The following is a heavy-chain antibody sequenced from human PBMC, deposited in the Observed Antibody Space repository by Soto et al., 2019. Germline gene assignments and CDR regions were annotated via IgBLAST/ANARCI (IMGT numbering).Heavy chain of an antibody. CDR1: GGTFSSYD. D-gene: IGHD6-6*01. CDR2: IIPNCGKA. Sequence: GASVKVSCKASGGTFSSYDISWVRQAPGQGLEWMGGIIPNCGKANYAQKFQGRVTITADESKSTAYMELSSLRSEDTAVYYCAIDSSGVPVVDTYYFNYWAQGPRVTV. V-gene: IGHV1-69*13. J-gene: IGHJ4*02. CDR3: AIDSSGVPVVDTYYFNY.